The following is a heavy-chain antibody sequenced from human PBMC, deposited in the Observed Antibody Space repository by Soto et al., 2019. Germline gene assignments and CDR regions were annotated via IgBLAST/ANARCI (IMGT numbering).Heavy chain of an antibody. CDR3: SREWLGVSSGDDAFDI. CDR2: ISYDGSNK. Sequence: PGGSLRLSCAASGFTFSSYAMHWVRQAPGKGLEWVAVISYDGSNKYYADSVKGRFTISRDNSKNPLYLQMNSLRAEDTAVYYCSREWLGVSSGDDAFDIWGQGTMVTVSS. J-gene: IGHJ3*02. V-gene: IGHV3-30-3*01. D-gene: IGHD3-22*01. CDR1: GFTFSSYA.